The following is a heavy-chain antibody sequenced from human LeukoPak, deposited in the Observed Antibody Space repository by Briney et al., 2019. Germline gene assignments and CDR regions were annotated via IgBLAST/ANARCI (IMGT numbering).Heavy chain of an antibody. V-gene: IGHV3-7*01. J-gene: IGHJ6*03. CDR2: IKQDGSEK. D-gene: IGHD6-6*01. CDR1: GFTFSSYW. Sequence: GGSLRLSCAASGFTFSSYWMSWVRQAPGKGLEWVANIKQDGSEKYYVDSVKGRFTISRDNAKNSLYLQMNSLRAEDTAVYYCARDYSSSLNVFYYYYYMDVWGKGTTVTVSS. CDR3: ARDYSSSLNVFYYYYYMDV.